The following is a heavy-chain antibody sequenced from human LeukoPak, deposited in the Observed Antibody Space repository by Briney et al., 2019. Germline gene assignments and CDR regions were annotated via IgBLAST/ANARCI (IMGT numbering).Heavy chain of an antibody. D-gene: IGHD2-2*01. Sequence: ASVKVSCKASGYTFTSYYMHGVRQAPRQGREWMGIINLSDGSTSYAQKFQGRVTMTRDMSTSIVYMELSSLRSEDTAVYYCARGGSIVLRDCSSNSRYYAFDIWGQGTMVTVSS. V-gene: IGHV1-46*01. CDR3: ARGGSIVLRDCSSNSRYYAFDI. J-gene: IGHJ3*02. CDR2: INLSDGST. CDR1: GYTFTSYY.